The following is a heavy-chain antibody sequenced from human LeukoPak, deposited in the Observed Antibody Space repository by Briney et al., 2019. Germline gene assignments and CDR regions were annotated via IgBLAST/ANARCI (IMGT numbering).Heavy chain of an antibody. V-gene: IGHV4-39*01. CDR3: ARTISGFSEWILPYFDY. Sequence: PPETLSLTCTVSGGSISSSTYYWGWLRQPPGTGLEWVGSIYYSGTTHYNPSLKSRVTISVDTSKNQFSLQLSSVTAADTPVYCCARTISGFSEWILPYFDYWGQGSLVTVSS. CDR2: IYYSGTT. CDR1: GGSISSSTYY. J-gene: IGHJ4*02. D-gene: IGHD3-3*01.